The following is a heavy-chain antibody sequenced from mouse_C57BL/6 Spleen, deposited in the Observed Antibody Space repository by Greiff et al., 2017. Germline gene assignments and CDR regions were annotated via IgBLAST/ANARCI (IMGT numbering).Heavy chain of an antibody. CDR2: IHPNSGST. V-gene: IGHV1-64*01. CDR1: GYTFTSYW. J-gene: IGHJ3*01. CDR3: ARRYDGYYGGFAY. Sequence: VQLQQPGAELVKPGASVKLSCKASGYTFTSYWMHWVKQRPGQGLEWIGMIHPNSGSTNYNEKFKSKATLTVDKSSSTAYMQLSSLTSEDSAVYYCARRYDGYYGGFAYWGQGTLVTVSA. D-gene: IGHD2-3*01.